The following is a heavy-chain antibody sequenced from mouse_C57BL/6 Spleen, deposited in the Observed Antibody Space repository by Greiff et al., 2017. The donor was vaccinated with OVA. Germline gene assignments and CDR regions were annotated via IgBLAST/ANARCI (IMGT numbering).Heavy chain of an antibody. V-gene: IGHV1-82*01. CDR1: GYAFSSYW. J-gene: IGHJ4*01. CDR2: IYPGDGDT. Sequence: QVQLKESGPELVKPGASVKISCKASGYAFSSYWMNWVKQRPGKGLEWIGRIYPGDGDTNYNGKFKGKATLTAEKSSSTAYMQLSSLTSEDSAVSFCANISVVYSVCAMDYWGQGTSVTVSS. D-gene: IGHD2-3*01. CDR3: ANISVVYSVCAMDY.